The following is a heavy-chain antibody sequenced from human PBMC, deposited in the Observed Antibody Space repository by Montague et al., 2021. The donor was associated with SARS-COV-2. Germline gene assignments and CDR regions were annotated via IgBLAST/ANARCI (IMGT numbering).Heavy chain of an antibody. J-gene: IGHJ3*01. CDR3: ARPGRGYSYGLDAFEV. D-gene: IGHD5-18*01. Sequence: SETWSLTCTVSGGSISNSIYYWGWIRQPPGKGLEWIGSIYYTGSTYYNPSLKSRVTISMNTSNNQFFLKLTSVTAADTAVYYCARPGRGYSYGLDAFEVWGQGTMVTVSS. CDR1: GGSISNSIYY. V-gene: IGHV4-39*01. CDR2: IYYTGST.